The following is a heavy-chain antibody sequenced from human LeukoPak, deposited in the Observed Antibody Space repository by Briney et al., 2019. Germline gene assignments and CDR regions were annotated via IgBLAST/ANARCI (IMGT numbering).Heavy chain of an antibody. V-gene: IGHV3-9*01. Sequence: GRSLRLSCAASGFTFDDYAMPWVRQAPGKGLEWVSCISWNSGSIGYADSVKGRFTISRDNAKNSLYLQMNSLRAEDTALYYCAKGRIQLWPTFFDYWGQGTLVTVSS. CDR1: GFTFDDYA. CDR2: ISWNSGSI. CDR3: AKGRIQLWPTFFDY. D-gene: IGHD5-18*01. J-gene: IGHJ4*02.